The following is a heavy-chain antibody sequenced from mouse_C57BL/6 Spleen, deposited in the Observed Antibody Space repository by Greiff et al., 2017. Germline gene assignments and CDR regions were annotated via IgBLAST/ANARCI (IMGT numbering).Heavy chain of an antibody. CDR3: ATGSSLSYAMGY. Sequence: QVQLQQPGAELVKPGASVKLSCKASGYTFTSYWMHWVQQTPGQGLEWIGLIHPNSGSTNYNEKFKSKATLTVDKSTSTAYMQLSSLTSEDSAVYYCATGSSLSYAMGYWGQGTSVTVSS. CDR2: IHPNSGST. CDR1: GYTFTSYW. D-gene: IGHD1-1*01. J-gene: IGHJ4*01. V-gene: IGHV1-64*01.